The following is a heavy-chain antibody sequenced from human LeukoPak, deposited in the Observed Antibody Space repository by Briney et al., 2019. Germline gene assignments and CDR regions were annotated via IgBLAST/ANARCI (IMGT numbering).Heavy chain of an antibody. CDR3: AKDYYGSGSYRQNLSDY. D-gene: IGHD3-10*01. CDR1: GFTFSSYA. V-gene: IGHV3-23*01. J-gene: IGHJ4*02. CDR2: ISGSGGST. Sequence: GGSLRLSCAASGFTFSSYAMSWVRQAPGKGLEWVSAISGSGGSTYYADPVKGRFTISRDNSKNTLYLQMNSLRAEDTAVYYCAKDYYGSGSYRQNLSDYWGQGTLVTVSS.